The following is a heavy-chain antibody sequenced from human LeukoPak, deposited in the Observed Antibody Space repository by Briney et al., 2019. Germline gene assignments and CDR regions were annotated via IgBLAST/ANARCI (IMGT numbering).Heavy chain of an antibody. D-gene: IGHD6-13*01. Sequence: HPGGSLRLSCAASGFTVSSNYMSWVRQAPGKGLEWVSIIYSGGSTYYADSVKGRFTISRDNSKNTLYLQMNSLRAEDTAVYYCAKPQYSSSWYGTVWGQGTLVTVSS. CDR2: IYSGGST. V-gene: IGHV3-53*01. CDR1: GFTVSSNY. CDR3: AKPQYSSSWYGTV. J-gene: IGHJ4*02.